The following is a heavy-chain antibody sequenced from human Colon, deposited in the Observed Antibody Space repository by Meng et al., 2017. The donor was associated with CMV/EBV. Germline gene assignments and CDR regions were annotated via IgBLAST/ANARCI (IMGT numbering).Heavy chain of an antibody. Sequence: SVKVSCKNSGVRFSSYTISWVRQAPGQGLEWMGGISPVIGVPNYAQKFQGRVTITADKSTGTVYLDPSRLRSEATAVYYCARAGYYEGDTFDIWGQGTMVTVSS. CDR3: ARAGYYEGDTFDI. J-gene: IGHJ3*02. CDR2: ISPVIGVP. D-gene: IGHD3-22*01. CDR1: GVRFSSYT. V-gene: IGHV1-69*10.